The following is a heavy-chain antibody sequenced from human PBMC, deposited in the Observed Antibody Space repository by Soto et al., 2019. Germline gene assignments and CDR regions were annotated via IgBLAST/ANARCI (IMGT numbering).Heavy chain of an antibody. V-gene: IGHV1-69*13. CDR3: ARAPYYYYGMDV. CDR1: GGTFSSYA. Sequence: SVKVSCKASGGTFSSYAISWVRQAPGQGLEWMGGIIPIFGTANYAQKFQGRVTITADESTSTAYMELSSLRSEDTAVYYCARAPYYYYGMDVWGQGTTVTVSS. CDR2: IIPIFGTA. J-gene: IGHJ6*02.